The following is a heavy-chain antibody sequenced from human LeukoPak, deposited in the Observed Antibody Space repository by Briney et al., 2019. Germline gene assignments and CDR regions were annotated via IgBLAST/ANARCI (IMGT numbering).Heavy chain of an antibody. CDR2: IRYDGSNK. J-gene: IGHJ4*02. D-gene: IGHD4-17*01. CDR1: GFTFSSYG. CDR3: AKGGTTTVTIDY. V-gene: IGHV3-30*02. Sequence: GGSLRLPCAASGFTFSSYGMHWVRQAPGKGLEWVAFIRYDGSNKYYADSVKGRFTISRDNSKNTLYLQMNSLRAEDTAVYYCAKGGTTTVTIDYWGQGTLVTVSS.